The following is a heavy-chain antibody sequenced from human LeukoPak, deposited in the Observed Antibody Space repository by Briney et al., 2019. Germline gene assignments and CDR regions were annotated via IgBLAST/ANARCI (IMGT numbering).Heavy chain of an antibody. J-gene: IGHJ4*02. V-gene: IGHV3-30*02. CDR1: GFIFSSYG. CDR2: IRYDGSNK. D-gene: IGHD6-19*01. CDR3: AKDSRSEWLAHY. Sequence: GGSLRLSCAASGFIFSSYGMHWVRQAPGKGLEWVAFIRYDGSNKYDADSVKGRFTISRDNSKNTLYLQMNSLRAEDTAVYYCAKDSRSEWLAHYWGQGTLVTVSS.